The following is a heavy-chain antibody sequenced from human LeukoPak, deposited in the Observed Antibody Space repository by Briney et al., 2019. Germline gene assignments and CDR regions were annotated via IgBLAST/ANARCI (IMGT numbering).Heavy chain of an antibody. CDR1: GFTFSGFS. CDR3: VRDPDALDY. V-gene: IGHV3-48*02. Sequence: GRSLRLSCAVSGFTFSGFSMKWVRQAPGKGLEWVAYIRSSGSPIYYADSVKGRFTIARDNAKNSLYLQMNSRRDEDTAVYFCVRDPDALDYWGQGTLVTVSS. J-gene: IGHJ4*02. CDR2: IRSSGSPI.